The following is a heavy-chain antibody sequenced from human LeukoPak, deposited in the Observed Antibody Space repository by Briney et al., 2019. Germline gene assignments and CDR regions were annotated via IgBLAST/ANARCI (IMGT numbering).Heavy chain of an antibody. CDR3: ARTGARRGNYYYYMDV. J-gene: IGHJ6*03. V-gene: IGHV4-30-2*01. CDR2: IYHSGST. CDR1: GGSISSGGYY. D-gene: IGHD3-10*01. Sequence: SETLSLTCTVSGGSISSGGYYWSWTRQPPGKGLEWIGYIYHSGSTYYNPSLKSRVTISVDRSKNQFSLKLSSVTAADTAVYYCARTGARRGNYYYYMDVWGKGTTVTVSS.